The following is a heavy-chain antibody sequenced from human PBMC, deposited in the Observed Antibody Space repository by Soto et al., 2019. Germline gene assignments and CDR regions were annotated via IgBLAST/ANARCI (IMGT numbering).Heavy chain of an antibody. CDR3: ARENYDYVWGSYRWGYGYYAHGDY. Sequence: ASVKVSCKASGYAFTSYGISWVRQAPGQGLEWMGWISAYNGNTNYAQKLQGRVTMTTDTSTSTAYMELRSLRSDDTAVYYCARENYDYVWGSYRWGYGYYAHGDYWGQGTLVTLS. J-gene: IGHJ4*02. V-gene: IGHV1-18*01. CDR2: ISAYNGNT. D-gene: IGHD3-16*02. CDR1: GYAFTSYG.